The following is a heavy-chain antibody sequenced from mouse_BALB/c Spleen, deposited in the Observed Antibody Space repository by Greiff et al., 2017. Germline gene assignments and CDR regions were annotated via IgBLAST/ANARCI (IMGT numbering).Heavy chain of an antibody. Sequence: VQLQQSGPELVKPGASVKMSCKASGYTFTSYVMHWVKQKPGQGLEWIGYINPYNDGTKYNEKFKGKATLTSDKSSSTAYMELSSLTSEDSAVYYGARGMSTTRMDYWGQGTSVTVSS. CDR2: INPYNDGT. CDR1: GYTFTSYV. D-gene: IGHD2-4*01. CDR3: ARGMSTTRMDY. V-gene: IGHV1-14*01. J-gene: IGHJ4*01.